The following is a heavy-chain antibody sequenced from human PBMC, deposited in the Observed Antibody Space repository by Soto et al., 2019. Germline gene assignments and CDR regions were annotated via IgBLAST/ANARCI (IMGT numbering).Heavy chain of an antibody. CDR3: ARHVRTTVTIDY. J-gene: IGHJ4*02. D-gene: IGHD4-17*01. CDR1: VGSISSSSYY. CDR2: IYYSGST. V-gene: IGHV4-39*01. Sequence: SETLSLTCTVSVGSISSSSYYWGWICQPPGKGLEWIGSIYYSGSTYYNPSLKSRVTISVDTSKKQFSLKLSSVTAADTAVYYCARHVRTTVTIDYWGQGTLVTVSS.